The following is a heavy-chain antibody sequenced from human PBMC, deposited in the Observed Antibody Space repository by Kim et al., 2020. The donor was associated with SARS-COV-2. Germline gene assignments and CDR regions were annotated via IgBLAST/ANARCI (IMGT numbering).Heavy chain of an antibody. V-gene: IGHV1-2*02. J-gene: IGHJ3*02. CDR3: AREVQLRLGELSLRGAFDI. D-gene: IGHD3-16*02. CDR2: INPNSGGT. CDR1: GYTFTGYY. Sequence: ASVKVSCKASGYTFTGYYMHWVRQAPGQGLEWMGWINPNSGGTNYAQKFQGRVTMTRDTSISTAYMELSRLRSDDTAVYYCAREVQLRLGELSLRGAFDIWGQGTMVTVSS.